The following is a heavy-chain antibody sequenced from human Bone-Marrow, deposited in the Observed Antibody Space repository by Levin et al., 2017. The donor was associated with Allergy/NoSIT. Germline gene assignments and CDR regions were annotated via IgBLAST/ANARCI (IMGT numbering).Heavy chain of an antibody. CDR1: GFTFSSYA. D-gene: IGHD6-13*01. Sequence: GESLKISCAASGFTFSSYAMSWVRQAPGKGLEWVSAISGSGGSTYYADSVKGRFTISRDNSKNTLYLQMNSLRAEDTAVYYCAKDGRSPIAAAGIDYWGQGTLVTVSS. V-gene: IGHV3-23*01. J-gene: IGHJ4*02. CDR2: ISGSGGST. CDR3: AKDGRSPIAAAGIDY.